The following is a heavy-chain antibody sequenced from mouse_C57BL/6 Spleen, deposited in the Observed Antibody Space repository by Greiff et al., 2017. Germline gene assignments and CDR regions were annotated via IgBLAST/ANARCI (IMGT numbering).Heavy chain of an antibody. CDR1: GYTFTSYW. Sequence: QVQLQQPGAELVRPGTSVKLSCKASGYTFTSYWMHWVKQRPGQGLEWIGVIDPSASYTNYNQKFKGKATLTVDTSSSAAYMQLSSLTSEDSAVYDCARRKLGRDYAMDYWGQGTSVTVSS. CDR3: ARRKLGRDYAMDY. CDR2: IDPSASYT. V-gene: IGHV1-59*01. J-gene: IGHJ4*01. D-gene: IGHD4-1*01.